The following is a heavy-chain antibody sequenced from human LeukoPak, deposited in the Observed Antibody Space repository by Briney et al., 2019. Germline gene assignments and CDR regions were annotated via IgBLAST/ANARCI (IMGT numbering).Heavy chain of an antibody. J-gene: IGHJ4*02. CDR3: ARLYCSSTSCQYPFDY. CDR2: ISAYNGNT. Sequence: ASVKVSCKSSGYTFSSYGISWVRQAPGQGLEWMGGISAYNGNTNYAQKLQGRVTMTTDTSTSTAYMELRSLRSDDTAVYYCARLYCSSTSCQYPFDYWGQGTLVTVSS. CDR1: GYTFSSYG. D-gene: IGHD2-2*01. V-gene: IGHV1-18*01.